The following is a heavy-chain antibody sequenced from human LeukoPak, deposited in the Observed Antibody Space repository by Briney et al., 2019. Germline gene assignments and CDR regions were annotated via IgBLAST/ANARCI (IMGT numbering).Heavy chain of an antibody. J-gene: IGHJ5*02. CDR2: IYSGGST. CDR3: ARGGSSFSFDP. CDR1: GFTVSSNY. V-gene: IGHV3-53*01. Sequence: GGSLRLSCAASGFTVSSNYMSWVRQAPGKGLEWVSVIYSGGSTYYADSVKGRLTISRDNSKNTLYLQMNSLRAEDTAVYYCARGGSSFSFDPWGQGTLVTVSS. D-gene: IGHD6-13*01.